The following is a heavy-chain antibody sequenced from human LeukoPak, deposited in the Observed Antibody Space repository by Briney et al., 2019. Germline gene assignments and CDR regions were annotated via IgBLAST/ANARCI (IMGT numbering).Heavy chain of an antibody. Sequence: ASVKVSCKASGYTFTGYFLHWVRQAPGQGLEWMGGIIPIFGTANYAQKFQGRVTITADESTSTAYMELSSLRSEDTAVYYCASYDYVWWSYRAYDAFDIWGQGTMVTVSS. V-gene: IGHV1-69*01. J-gene: IGHJ3*02. D-gene: IGHD3-16*02. CDR1: GYTFTGYF. CDR2: IIPIFGTA. CDR3: ASYDYVWWSYRAYDAFDI.